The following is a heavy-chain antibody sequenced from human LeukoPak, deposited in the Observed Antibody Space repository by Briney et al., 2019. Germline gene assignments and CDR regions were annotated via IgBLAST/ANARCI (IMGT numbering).Heavy chain of an antibody. J-gene: IGHJ6*02. Sequence: PGRSLRLSCAASGFTFSSYGMHWVRQAPGKGLEWVAVISYDGSNKYYADSVKGRFTISRDNSKNTPYLQMNSLRAEDTAVYYCARPTARFGTYYYGMDVWGQGTTVTVSS. CDR3: ARPTARFGTYYYGMDV. V-gene: IGHV3-30*03. CDR1: GFTFSSYG. CDR2: ISYDGSNK. D-gene: IGHD1-1*01.